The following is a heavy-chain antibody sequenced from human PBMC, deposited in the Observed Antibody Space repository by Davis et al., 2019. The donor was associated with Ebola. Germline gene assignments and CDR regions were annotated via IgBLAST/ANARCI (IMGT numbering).Heavy chain of an antibody. CDR1: GYTFTSYA. CDR3: ARPHYDFWSGYPVYYYYGMDV. J-gene: IGHJ6*04. CDR2: INTNTGNP. Sequence: ASVKVSCKASGYTFTSYAMNWVRQAPGQGLEWMGWINTNTGNPTYAQGFTGRFVFSLDTSVSTAYLQISSLKAEDTAVYYCARPHYDFWSGYPVYYYYGMDVWGKGTTVTVSS. D-gene: IGHD3-3*01. V-gene: IGHV7-4-1*02.